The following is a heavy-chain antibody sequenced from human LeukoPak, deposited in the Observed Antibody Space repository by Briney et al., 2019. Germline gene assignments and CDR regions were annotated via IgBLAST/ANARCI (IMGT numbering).Heavy chain of an antibody. Sequence: SETLSLTCTVSGGSISTYYWNWIRQPPGKGLEWIGYIYYSGSADYNPSLKSRVTISVDTSKNHFSLKLSSVTAADTAVYYCARDRPGGSSLDYWGQGTMVTVSS. J-gene: IGHJ4*02. D-gene: IGHD6-13*01. CDR3: ARDRPGGSSLDY. CDR1: GGSISTYY. CDR2: IYYSGSA. V-gene: IGHV4-59*01.